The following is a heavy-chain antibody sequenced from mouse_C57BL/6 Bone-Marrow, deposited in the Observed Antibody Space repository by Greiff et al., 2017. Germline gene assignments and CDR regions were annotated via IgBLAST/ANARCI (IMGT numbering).Heavy chain of an antibody. CDR2: IDPNSGGT. V-gene: IGHV1-72*01. Sequence: QVQLQQPGAEFVKPGASVKLSCKASGYTFTSYWMHWVQQRPGRGLEWIGSIDPNSGGTKYNEKFKRKATLTVDKTSSTAYMQHSRVTSEDSAVYDSARGDYLWYFDVWGTGTTVTVSS. J-gene: IGHJ1*03. CDR3: ARGDYLWYFDV. D-gene: IGHD2-4*01. CDR1: GYTFTSYW.